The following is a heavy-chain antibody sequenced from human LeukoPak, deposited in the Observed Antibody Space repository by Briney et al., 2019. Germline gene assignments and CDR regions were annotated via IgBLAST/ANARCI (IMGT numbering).Heavy chain of an antibody. D-gene: IGHD1-26*01. CDR3: ARVSSGATTVDY. CDR2: TYYRSKWYK. Sequence: SQTLSLTCAISGDSVSSNSATWNWIRQSPSRGLEWLGRTYYRSKWYKYYAVSVKGRITINPDTSKNQFSLKLSSVTAADTAVYYCARVSSGATTVDYWGQGTLVTVSS. J-gene: IGHJ4*02. V-gene: IGHV6-1*01. CDR1: GDSVSSNSAT.